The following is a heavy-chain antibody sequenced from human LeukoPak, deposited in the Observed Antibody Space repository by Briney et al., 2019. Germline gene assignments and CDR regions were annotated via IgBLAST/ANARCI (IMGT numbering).Heavy chain of an antibody. V-gene: IGHV1-69*05. CDR3: ARDRNTGYDWDAFDF. J-gene: IGHJ3*01. Sequence: TVKVSCKASGGTFSRYAISWVPQAPGQGLEWMWRIIPIFGTANYAQKFQGRVTITTDESTSTAYMELSSLRSEDTAVYYCARDRNTGYDWDAFDFWGEGTMVTASS. D-gene: IGHD5-12*01. CDR2: IIPIFGTA. CDR1: GGTFSRYA.